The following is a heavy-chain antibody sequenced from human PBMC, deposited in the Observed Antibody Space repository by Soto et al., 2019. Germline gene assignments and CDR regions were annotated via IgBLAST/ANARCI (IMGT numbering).Heavy chain of an antibody. CDR3: DREGDDF. D-gene: IGHD3-16*01. V-gene: IGHV3-7*01. CDR2: IKQDVSEK. Sequence: VQLGESGGGLVQPGGSLRLSCAASGFTFSDYWMSWVRQAPGKAPEWVANIKQDVSEKYYMDTVKGRFTISRDNAKKSLYLQMDSLRAEDTAVYYCDREGDDFWGQGTLVTVSS. J-gene: IGHJ4*02. CDR1: GFTFSDYW.